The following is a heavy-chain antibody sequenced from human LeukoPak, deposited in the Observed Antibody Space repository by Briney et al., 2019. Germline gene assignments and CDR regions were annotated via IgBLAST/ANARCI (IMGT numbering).Heavy chain of an antibody. CDR3: ARDDTIFGVVTYYYYYGMDV. CDR2: IIPILGIA. CDR1: GGTSSSYA. V-gene: IGHV1-69*04. J-gene: IGHJ6*02. Sequence: SVKVSCKASGGTSSSYAISWVRQAPGQGLEWMGRIIPILGIANYAQKFQGRVTITADKSTSTAYMELSSLRSEDTAVYYCARDDTIFGVVTYYYYYGMDVWGQGTTVTVSS. D-gene: IGHD3-3*01.